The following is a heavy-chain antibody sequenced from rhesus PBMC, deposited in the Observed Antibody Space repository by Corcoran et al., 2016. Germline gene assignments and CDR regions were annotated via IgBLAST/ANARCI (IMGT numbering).Heavy chain of an antibody. V-gene: IGHV4-93*02. Sequence: SETLSLTCAVSGGSISSYYWWSWIRQSPGKGLEWIGGIYGIGGTTEYNPFLKSRVSISMDTSKNQLSLKVTSVTAADTAVYYCASTDCSNSDCSSGDYWGQGVLVTVSS. CDR2: IYGIGGTT. J-gene: IGHJ4*01. D-gene: IGHD2-15*01. CDR3: ASTDCSNSDCSSGDY. CDR1: GGSISSYYW.